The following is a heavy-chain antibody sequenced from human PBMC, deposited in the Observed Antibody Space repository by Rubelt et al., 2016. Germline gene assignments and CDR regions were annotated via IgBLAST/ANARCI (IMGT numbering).Heavy chain of an antibody. CDR1: GYTFTSYY. J-gene: IGHJ4*02. V-gene: IGHV1-46*01. CDR3: ARTKTVEMATIPLAY. Sequence: QVQLVQSGAEVKKPGASVKVSCKASGYTFTSYYMHWVRQAPGQGLEWMGIINPSGGSTSYAQKYQSSVTMTRDTSTSTVYMELSSLRSEDTAVYYCARTKTVEMATIPLAYWGQGTLVTVSS. CDR2: INPSGGST. D-gene: IGHD5-24*01.